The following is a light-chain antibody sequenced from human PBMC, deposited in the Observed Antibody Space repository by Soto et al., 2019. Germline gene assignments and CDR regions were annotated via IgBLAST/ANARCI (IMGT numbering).Light chain of an antibody. CDR3: QSYDSSLSVRLV. CDR2: AYA. V-gene: IGLV1-40*01. Sequence: QSELTQPPSVSGAPGQRVTISCSGNTSNIGAGYDVHWYQHIRGAAPKLLIYAYAKRSSGVPDRFSGSKSGTSASLAISGLQAEDEADYYCQSYDSSLSVRLVFGGGTKLTVL. J-gene: IGLJ2*01. CDR1: TSNIGAGYD.